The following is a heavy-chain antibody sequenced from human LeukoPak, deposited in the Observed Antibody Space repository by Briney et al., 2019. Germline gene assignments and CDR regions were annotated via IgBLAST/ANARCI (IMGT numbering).Heavy chain of an antibody. J-gene: IGHJ6*02. CDR1: VFTFSDYN. Sequence: GGSLRLSCAASVFTFSDYNLNWVRQAPGKGLEWVSYITDSGNTIHYADSVKGRFTIPRDNAKNSLYLQMNSLRAEDTAVYYCARSIGLTGGGVDVWGQGTTVTVSS. V-gene: IGHV3-11*01. CDR2: ITDSGNTI. CDR3: ARSIGLTGGGVDV. D-gene: IGHD4-23*01.